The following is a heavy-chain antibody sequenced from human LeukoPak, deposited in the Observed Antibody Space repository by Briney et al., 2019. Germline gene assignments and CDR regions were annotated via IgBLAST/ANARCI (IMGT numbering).Heavy chain of an antibody. Sequence: GGSLRLSCAASGFTFSDYYMSWIRQPPGKGLEWVSYISSSGTSIYYADSVRGRFTVSRDNAKNSLYLQMDSLSAEDTAVYYCASPRGVNRWGQGTLVTVSS. CDR1: GFTFSDYY. V-gene: IGHV3-11*01. J-gene: IGHJ4*02. CDR3: ASPRGVNR. CDR2: ISSSGTSI. D-gene: IGHD3-10*01.